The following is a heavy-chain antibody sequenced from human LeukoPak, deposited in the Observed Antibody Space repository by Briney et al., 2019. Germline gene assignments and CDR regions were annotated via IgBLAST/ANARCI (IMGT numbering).Heavy chain of an antibody. CDR3: AKASYYYDSSGYGY. V-gene: IGHV3-23*01. J-gene: IGHJ4*02. Sequence: PGGSLRLSCAASGFTFSSYAMSWVRQAPGKGLEWVSAISGRGGSTYYADSVKGRFTISRDNSKNTLYLQMNSLRAEDTAVYYCAKASYYYDSSGYGYWGQGTLVTVSS. CDR1: GFTFSSYA. CDR2: ISGRGGST. D-gene: IGHD3-22*01.